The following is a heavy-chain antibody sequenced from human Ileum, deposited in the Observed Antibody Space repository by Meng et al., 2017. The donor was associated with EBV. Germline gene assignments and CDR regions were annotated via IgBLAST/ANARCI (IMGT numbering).Heavy chain of an antibody. D-gene: IGHD1-20*01. J-gene: IGHJ4*02. CDR3: VRDGDNWNFDY. Sequence: EVVLVASGGGLVQPGGSLRLSCAASGFTFSSYWMHWVRQAPGKGLLWVSRINGDGSGSNYADSVKGRFTISRDNAKNTLSLQMNSLRAEDTAVYYCVRDGDNWNFDYWGQGTLVTVSS. CDR2: INGDGSGS. CDR1: GFTFSSYW. V-gene: IGHV3-74*01.